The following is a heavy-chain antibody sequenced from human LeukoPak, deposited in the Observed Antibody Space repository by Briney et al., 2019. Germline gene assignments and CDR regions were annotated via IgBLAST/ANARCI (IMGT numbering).Heavy chain of an antibody. J-gene: IGHJ4*02. D-gene: IGHD4-17*01. V-gene: IGHV5-10-1*01. CDR2: IDPSDSYT. Sequence: HGESLKISCEGSGYSFTSYWISWVRPLPGKGLEWMGRIDPSDSYTNYSPSFQGHVTISADKSISTAYLQWSSLKASDTAMYYCARHEPEHFSYGDYGLGYWGQGTLVTVSS. CDR3: ARHEPEHFSYGDYGLGY. CDR1: GYSFTSYW.